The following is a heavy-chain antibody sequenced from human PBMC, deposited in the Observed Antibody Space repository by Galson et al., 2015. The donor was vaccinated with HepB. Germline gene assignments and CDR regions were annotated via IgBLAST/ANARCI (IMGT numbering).Heavy chain of an antibody. CDR1: GYTFTSYA. J-gene: IGHJ4*02. CDR3: AREQIVVVPAADLSFDY. Sequence: SVKVSCKASGYTFTSYAMHWVRQAPGQRLEWMGWINAGNGNTKYSQKFQGRVTITRDTSASTAYMELNSLRAEDTAVYYCAREQIVVVPAADLSFDYWGQGTLVTVSS. V-gene: IGHV1-3*01. D-gene: IGHD2-2*01. CDR2: INAGNGNT.